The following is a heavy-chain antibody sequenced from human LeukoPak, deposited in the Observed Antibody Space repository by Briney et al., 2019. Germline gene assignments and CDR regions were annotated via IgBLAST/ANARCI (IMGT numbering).Heavy chain of an antibody. CDR3: AREGHDPDYWCYYLDV. J-gene: IGHJ6*03. CDR1: GYTFSDYY. Sequence: ASVKVSCKASGYTFSDYYMHWVRQAPGHGLEWMGWINPKSGGTKYAQKFQGRVTMTRDTSISTAYMELSRLRSDDTAVYYCAREGHDPDYWCYYLDVWGKGTTVTVSS. V-gene: IGHV1-2*02. CDR2: INPKSGGT.